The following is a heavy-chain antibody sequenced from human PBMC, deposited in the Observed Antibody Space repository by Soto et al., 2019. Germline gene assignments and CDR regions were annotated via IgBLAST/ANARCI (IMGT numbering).Heavy chain of an antibody. Sequence: EAQLVDSGGGLVQPGGSLRLSCEASGFIFTSYSMNWVRQAPGKGLEWVAYISSSSTIIKYADSVKGRFTISRDNAKNSVFLEMSSLRAEDTAVYYCARDGTYNDLWRPSWFDPWGQGTLVTVSS. CDR1: GFIFTSYS. J-gene: IGHJ5*02. D-gene: IGHD3-3*01. V-gene: IGHV3-48*01. CDR3: ARDGTYNDLWRPSWFDP. CDR2: ISSSSTII.